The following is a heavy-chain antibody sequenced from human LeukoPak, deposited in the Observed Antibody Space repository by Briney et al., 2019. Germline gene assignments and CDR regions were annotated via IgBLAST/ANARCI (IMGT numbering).Heavy chain of an antibody. CDR3: ARSEVGDFGH. Sequence: SETLSLTCTVSGGSISGSSYYWGWIRQPPGKGLEWIGRIYYSGSTYYTPSLKSRVTISVEASKNQFSLKLSSVTAADTAVYYCARSEVGDFGHWGQGTLVTVSS. CDR2: IYYSGST. J-gene: IGHJ4*02. D-gene: IGHD1-26*01. V-gene: IGHV4-39*07. CDR1: GGSISGSSYY.